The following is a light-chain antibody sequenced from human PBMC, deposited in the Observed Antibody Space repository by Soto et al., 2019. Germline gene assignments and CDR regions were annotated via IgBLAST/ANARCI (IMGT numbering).Light chain of an antibody. V-gene: IGLV1-47*01. Sequence: QSVVTQPPSASGTPGQKVTISCSGRSSNIGSNFVYWYQQLPGTAPKLLIYKDNQRPSGVPDRFSGSKSGTSVSLAISGLRPEDEAEYYCSVWEDNVDGWVFGGGTKVTVL. CDR1: SSNIGSNF. CDR2: KDN. CDR3: SVWEDNVDGWV. J-gene: IGLJ3*02.